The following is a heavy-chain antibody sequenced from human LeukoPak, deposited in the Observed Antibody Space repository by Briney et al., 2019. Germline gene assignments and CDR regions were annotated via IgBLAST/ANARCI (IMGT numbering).Heavy chain of an antibody. CDR3: ARPSWQQLETGDFDY. D-gene: IGHD6-13*01. V-gene: IGHV4-39*07. CDR1: GGSISSSSYY. CDR2: IYYSGST. Sequence: SETLSLTCTVSGGSISSSSYYWGWIRQPPGKGLEWIGSIYYSGSTYYNPSLKSRVTISVDTSKNQFSLKLSSVTAADTAVYYCARPSWQQLETGDFDYWGQGTLVTVSS. J-gene: IGHJ4*02.